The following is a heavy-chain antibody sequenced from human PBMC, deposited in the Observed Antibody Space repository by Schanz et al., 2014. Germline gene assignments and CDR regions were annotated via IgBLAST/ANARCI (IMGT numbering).Heavy chain of an antibody. CDR3: TTETIAMAGTFSI. D-gene: IGHD6-19*01. CDR2: INTNTGNP. V-gene: IGHV7-4-1*02. J-gene: IGHJ4*02. CDR1: GYTFTSYA. Sequence: QVPLVQSGSELKKPGASVKVSCTASGYTFTSYAMNWVRQAPGQGLEWVGWINTNTGNPTYAQGFTGRFVFSLDTSVSTAYLQISSLKAEDTAAYYCTTETIAMAGTFSIWGQGTLVTVSS.